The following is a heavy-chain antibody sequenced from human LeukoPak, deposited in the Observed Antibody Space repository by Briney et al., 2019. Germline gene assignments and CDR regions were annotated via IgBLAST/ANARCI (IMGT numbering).Heavy chain of an antibody. V-gene: IGHV3-23*01. J-gene: IGHJ4*02. CDR2: ISGSGGST. CDR3: AKVVDYYYDSSGSAMAFDY. D-gene: IGHD3-22*01. Sequence: GGSLRLSCAASGFTFSNYAMSWVRQAPGKGLEWVSGISGSGGSTDYADSVKGRFTISRDNSKNTLYLQMNSLRAGDPAVYYCAKVVDYYYDSSGSAMAFDYWGQGTLVTVSS. CDR1: GFTFSNYA.